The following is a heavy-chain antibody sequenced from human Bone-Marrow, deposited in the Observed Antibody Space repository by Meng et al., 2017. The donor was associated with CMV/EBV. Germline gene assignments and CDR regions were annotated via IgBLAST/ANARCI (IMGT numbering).Heavy chain of an antibody. V-gene: IGHV4-38-2*02. CDR2: IYHIGST. Sequence: SETLSLTCTVSGYSISSGYYWGWIRQPPGKGLEWIGSIYHIGSTYYNPSLKSRVTISVDTSKNQFSLKLSSVTAADTAVHDCAGSITMIVVVHDYWGQGTLVTVSS. CDR1: GYSISSGYY. D-gene: IGHD3-22*01. J-gene: IGHJ4*02. CDR3: AGSITMIVVVHDY.